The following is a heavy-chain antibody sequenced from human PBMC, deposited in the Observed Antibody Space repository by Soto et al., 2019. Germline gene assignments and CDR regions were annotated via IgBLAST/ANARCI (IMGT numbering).Heavy chain of an antibody. CDR3: ARDLKEYCSDGKCNWFDP. J-gene: IGHJ5*02. Sequence: LSLTCTVSGASITTYYWSWIRQPPGKGLEWIGYISYSGSTDYNPSLKSRVTISFDASKNQISLQVRSATAADAAVYYCARDLKEYCSDGKCNWFDPWGQGTLVNVSS. CDR2: ISYSGST. D-gene: IGHD2-15*01. CDR1: GASITTYY. V-gene: IGHV4-59*01.